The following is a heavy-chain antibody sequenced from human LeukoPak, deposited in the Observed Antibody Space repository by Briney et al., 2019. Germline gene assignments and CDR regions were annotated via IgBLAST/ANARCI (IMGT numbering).Heavy chain of an antibody. J-gene: IGHJ4*02. CDR1: GFTFSSYA. Sequence: GGSLRLSCAASGFTFSSYAMSWARQAPGKGLEWVSAISGSGGSTYYADPVKGRFTISRDNSKNTLYLQMNSLRAEDTAVYYCAKALRLGELSFSYWGQGTLVTVSS. CDR3: AKALRLGELSFSY. D-gene: IGHD3-16*02. V-gene: IGHV3-23*01. CDR2: ISGSGGST.